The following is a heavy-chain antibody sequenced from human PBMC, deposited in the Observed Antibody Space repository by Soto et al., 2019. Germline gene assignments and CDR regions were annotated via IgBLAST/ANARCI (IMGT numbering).Heavy chain of an antibody. V-gene: IGHV1-69*02. CDR2: IIPILGIA. CDR1: GGTFSSYT. J-gene: IGHJ2*01. CDR3: ARYYGGTHWYFDL. Sequence: QVQLVQSGAEVKKPGSSVKVSCKASGGTFSSYTISWVRQAPGQGLEWMGRIIPILGIANYAQKFQGRVTITADKSTSTAYMELSSLRSEDTAVYYCARYYGGTHWYFDLWGRGTLVTVSS. D-gene: IGHD4-17*01.